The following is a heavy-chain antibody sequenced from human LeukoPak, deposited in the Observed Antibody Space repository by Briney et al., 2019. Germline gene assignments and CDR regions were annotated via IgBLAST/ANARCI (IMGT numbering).Heavy chain of an antibody. J-gene: IGHJ6*03. V-gene: IGHV4-34*01. D-gene: IGHD2-2*01. Sequence: PSETLSLTCAVYGGSFSGYYWSWIRQPPGKGLEWIGEINHSGSTNYNPSLKSRVTISVDTSKNQFSLKLSSVTAADTAVYYCASLGPIVVVPAAMSRRHYYYYMDVWGKGTTVTVSS. CDR3: ASLGPIVVVPAAMSRRHYYYYMDV. CDR2: INHSGST. CDR1: GGSFSGYY.